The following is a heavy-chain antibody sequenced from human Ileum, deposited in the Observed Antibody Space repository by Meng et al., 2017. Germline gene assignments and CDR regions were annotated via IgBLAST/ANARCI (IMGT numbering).Heavy chain of an antibody. J-gene: IGHJ4*02. CDR2: IKSDGTT. CDR3: TTDRNWDYFEY. Sequence: EVQLVESGGGGVKPGGSRRLSCAASGFTFNKAWMSWVRQAPGKGLEWVGRIKSDGTTDYAAPVKGRFAISRDDSKTTLYLQMDSLKTDDTAVYYCTTDRNWDYFEYWGQGTLVTVSS. D-gene: IGHD3-16*01. V-gene: IGHV3-15*01. CDR1: GFTFNKAW.